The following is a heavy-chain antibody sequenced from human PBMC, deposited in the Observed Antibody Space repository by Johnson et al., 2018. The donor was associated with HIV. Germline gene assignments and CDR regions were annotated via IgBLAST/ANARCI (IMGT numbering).Heavy chain of an antibody. CDR3: AKDNSYGDLRDAFDI. D-gene: IGHD4-17*01. CDR2: ISYDGSTK. J-gene: IGHJ3*02. V-gene: IGHV3-30*04. Sequence: QVQLVESGGGVVQPGRSLRLSCAASGFTFSNYAMHWVRQAPGKGLEWVALISYDGSTKYYADSVKGRFTVSRDNSKNTLYLQMNSLRAEDTAVYYCAKDNSYGDLRDAFDIWGQGTMVTVSS. CDR1: GFTFSNYA.